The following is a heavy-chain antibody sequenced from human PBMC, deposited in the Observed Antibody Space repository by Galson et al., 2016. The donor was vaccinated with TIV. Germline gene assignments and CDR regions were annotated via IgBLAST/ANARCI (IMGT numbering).Heavy chain of an antibody. Sequence: QSGAEVKKPGESLRISCKGSGYSFNSYWIPWMRQMPGKGLEWMGMIDPSDSETNYSPSFQGHVSISTGKSISTVYLQWNSLKASDTAMYYCARSSWYYDASGYFRSWYFDLWGRGTLVTVS. D-gene: IGHD3-22*01. V-gene: IGHV5-10-1*01. CDR1: GYSFNSYW. CDR3: ARSSWYYDASGYFRSWYFDL. J-gene: IGHJ2*01. CDR2: IDPSDSET.